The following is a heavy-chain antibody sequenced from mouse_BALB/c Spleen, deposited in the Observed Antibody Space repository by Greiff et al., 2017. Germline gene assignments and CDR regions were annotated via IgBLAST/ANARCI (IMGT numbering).Heavy chain of an antibody. CDR3: ARGDWDND. D-gene: IGHD4-1*01. Sequence: VKLQQSGAELMKPGASVKISCKATGYTFSSYWLEWVKQRPGHGLEWIGEILPGSGSTNYNEKFKGKATFTADTSSNTAYLQLSSLTSEDSAVYYGARGDWDNDWGQGTTLTVSS. V-gene: IGHV1-9*01. J-gene: IGHJ2*01. CDR2: ILPGSGST. CDR1: GYTFSSYW.